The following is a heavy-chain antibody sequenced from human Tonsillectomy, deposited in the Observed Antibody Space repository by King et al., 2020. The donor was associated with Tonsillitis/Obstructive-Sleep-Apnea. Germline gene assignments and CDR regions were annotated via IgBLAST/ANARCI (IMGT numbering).Heavy chain of an antibody. V-gene: IGHV5-10-1*01. CDR2: IDPSDSYT. D-gene: IGHD4-23*01. CDR1: GYSFTSYW. Sequence: QLVQSGAEVKKPGESLRISCKGSGYSFTSYWISWVRQMPGKGLEWMGRIDPSDSYTNYSPSFQGHVTISADKSISTAYLQWSSLKASDTAMYYCAGGYGGNSGWYAFDIWGQGTMVTVSS. CDR3: AGGYGGNSGWYAFDI. J-gene: IGHJ3*02.